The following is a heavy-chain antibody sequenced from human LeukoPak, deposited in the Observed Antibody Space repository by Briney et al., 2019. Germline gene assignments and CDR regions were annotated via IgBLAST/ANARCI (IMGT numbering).Heavy chain of an antibody. CDR2: INAGNGNT. CDR1: GYTFTSYA. D-gene: IGHD2-2*01. CDR3: ATWSWVPAATGPRSLRFDP. V-gene: IGHV1-3*01. J-gene: IGHJ5*02. Sequence: GASVKVSCKASGYTFTSYAMHWVRQAPGQRLEWMGWINAGNGNTKYSQKFQGRVTITRDTSASTAYMELSSLRSEDTAVYYCATWSWVPAATGPRSLRFDPWGQGTLVTVSS.